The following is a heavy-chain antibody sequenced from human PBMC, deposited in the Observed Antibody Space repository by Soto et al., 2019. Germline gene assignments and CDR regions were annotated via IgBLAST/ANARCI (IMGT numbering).Heavy chain of an antibody. CDR2: IKHDGSEA. J-gene: IGHJ4*02. CDR3: AREPGSADY. CDR1: GFNFSNYW. V-gene: IGHV3-7*01. D-gene: IGHD3-10*01. Sequence: EVQLVESGGGLVQPGGSLRLSCATSGFNFSNYWMSWVRQAPGKGLQWVADIKHDGSEAYYVDSVKGRFTISRDSTKNSLYLQMTYLRVEDAAVYYCAREPGSADYWGQGALVTVSS.